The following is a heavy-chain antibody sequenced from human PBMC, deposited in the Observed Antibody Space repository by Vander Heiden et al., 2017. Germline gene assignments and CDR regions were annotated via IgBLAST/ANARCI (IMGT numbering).Heavy chain of an antibody. Sequence: LHLQESGPGLVKPSDTLSLTCSVSGGSISSTSYYWGWIRQAPGKGLEWIGGIFYRGDTSYNPSLKSRVTMSVDTSKNQFSLKLSSVTAADTAVYYCVRDPLMTDYWGQGTLVTVSS. CDR3: VRDPLMTDY. V-gene: IGHV4-39*02. J-gene: IGHJ4*02. CDR1: GGSISSTSYY. CDR2: IFYRGDT.